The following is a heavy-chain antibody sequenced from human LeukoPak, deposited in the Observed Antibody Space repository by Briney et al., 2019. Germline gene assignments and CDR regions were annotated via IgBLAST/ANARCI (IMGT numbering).Heavy chain of an antibody. CDR2: IWYDGRDK. D-gene: IGHD5-18*01. V-gene: IGHV3-30*02. CDR3: AKDPYSYGSYFDY. Sequence: AGGSLRLSCAASGFTFSGCGMHWVRQPPDKGLEWVAVIWYDGRDKYYADSVKGRFTISRDNSKNTLYLQMNSLRAEDTTMYYCAKDPYSYGSYFDYWGQGTLVTVSS. CDR1: GFTFSGCG. J-gene: IGHJ4*02.